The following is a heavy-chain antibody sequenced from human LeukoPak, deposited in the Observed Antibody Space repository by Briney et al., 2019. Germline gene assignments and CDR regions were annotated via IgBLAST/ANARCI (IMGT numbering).Heavy chain of an antibody. D-gene: IGHD5-18*01. CDR1: GLTFSRYS. CDR3: ARRATTERGHSYGLDF. Sequence: GGSLRLSCAASGLTFSRYSMNWVRQAPGKGLERVSSIGSSGSYIYYADSLTGRFTISRDNAKNSLYLQMNSLRAEDTAMYYCARRATTERGHSYGLDFWGQGTLVTVSS. V-gene: IGHV3-21*01. J-gene: IGHJ4*02. CDR2: IGSSGSYI.